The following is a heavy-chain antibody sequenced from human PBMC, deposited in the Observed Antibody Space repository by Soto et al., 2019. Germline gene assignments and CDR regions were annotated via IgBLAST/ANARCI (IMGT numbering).Heavy chain of an antibody. CDR1: GGAFSGFF. CDR2: INHSGST. CDR3: VRGQWLPRGEY. D-gene: IGHD6-19*01. Sequence: QVQLQQWGSGLLRPSETLSLTCGVSGGAFSGFFWTWIRQPPGKGLEWIGEINHSGSTNYNPALKSRFTLSRDMSENQFSLRLTSVTAADTAVYYCVRGQWLPRGEYWGQGTLVTVSS. J-gene: IGHJ4*02. V-gene: IGHV4-34*01.